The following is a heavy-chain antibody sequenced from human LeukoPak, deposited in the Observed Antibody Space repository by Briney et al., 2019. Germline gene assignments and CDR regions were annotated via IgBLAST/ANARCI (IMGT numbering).Heavy chain of an antibody. D-gene: IGHD2-8*02. J-gene: IGHJ4*02. V-gene: IGHV3-23*01. CDR2: IFPSGGEI. CDR3: ATYRQVLLPFES. Sequence: QPGGSLRLSCAASGFTFSTFAMIWVRQPPGKGLEWVSSIFPSGGEIHYADSVRGRLTISRDNSKSTLSLQMNSLRAEDTAIYYCATYRQVLLPFESWGQGTLVTVSS. CDR1: GFTFSTFA.